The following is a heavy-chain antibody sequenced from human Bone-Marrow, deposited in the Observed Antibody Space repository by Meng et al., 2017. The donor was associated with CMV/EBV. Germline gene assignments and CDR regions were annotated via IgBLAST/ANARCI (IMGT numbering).Heavy chain of an antibody. Sequence: GGSLRLSCAASGFTFSSYSMNWVRQAPGKGLEWVSSISTSSSYIYYADSVKGRFTISRDNAKNSLYLQMNSLRAEDTAIYYCARDDYRGLLEWSPLDYWGQGTLVTVSS. CDR1: GFTFSSYS. CDR2: ISTSSSYI. CDR3: ARDDYRGLLEWSPLDY. J-gene: IGHJ4*02. V-gene: IGHV3-21*01. D-gene: IGHD3-3*01.